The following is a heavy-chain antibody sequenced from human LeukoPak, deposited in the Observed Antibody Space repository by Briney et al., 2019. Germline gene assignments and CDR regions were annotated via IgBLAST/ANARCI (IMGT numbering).Heavy chain of an antibody. D-gene: IGHD3-3*01. CDR1: GGSVSSYY. J-gene: IGHJ4*02. Sequence: SETLSLTCTVPGGSVSSYYWNWVRQPPGKGLEWIGYIYYSGSSNYNPSLKSRVTISVDTSKNQFSLKLSSVTAADTAMYYCARDLARGRSGLDYWGQGTLVTVSS. V-gene: IGHV4-59*02. CDR3: ARDLARGRSGLDY. CDR2: IYYSGSS.